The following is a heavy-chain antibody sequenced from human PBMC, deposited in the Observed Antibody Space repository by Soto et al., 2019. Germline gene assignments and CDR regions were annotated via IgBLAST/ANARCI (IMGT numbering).Heavy chain of an antibody. CDR2: ISGHDTIN. Sequence: GGSLRPSCAASGFAFSGNAINWVRQAPGKGLEWVSAISGHDTINYNADSKKGGFTISRNNSKNTLYLQMNSLRAEDTATYYCAKTGGRSYSDLYHNYMDVWGIGTTVTVSS. V-gene: IGHV3-23*01. J-gene: IGHJ6*03. CDR3: AKTGGRSYSDLYHNYMDV. CDR1: GFAFSGNA. D-gene: IGHD1-26*01.